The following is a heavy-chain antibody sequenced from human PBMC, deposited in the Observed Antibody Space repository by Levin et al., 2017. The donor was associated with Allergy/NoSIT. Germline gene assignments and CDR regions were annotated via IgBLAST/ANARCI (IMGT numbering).Heavy chain of an antibody. CDR1: GFTFNKNT. D-gene: IGHD4-17*01. CDR3: VKNGDYGELGY. J-gene: IGHJ4*02. Sequence: GESLKISCSASGFTFNKNTMQWVRQAPGKGLEHVSAISNNGGRTYYTDSVKGRFTISRDNSKNTLYLQMSSLRPEDTAIYYCVKNGDYGELGYWGQGTLVTVSS. V-gene: IGHV3-64D*06. CDR2: ISNNGGRT.